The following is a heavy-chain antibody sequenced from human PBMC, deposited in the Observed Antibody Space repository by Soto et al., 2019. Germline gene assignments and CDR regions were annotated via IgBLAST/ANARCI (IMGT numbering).Heavy chain of an antibody. D-gene: IGHD2-21*01. CDR1: GFTFSNYA. V-gene: IGHV3-23*01. CDR3: SKGGRGIDICLDS. J-gene: IGHJ4*02. CDR2: ISGSDDRT. Sequence: EVQLLESGGGLEQPGGSLRLSCVASGFTFSNYAMNWIRQAPGKGLEWVSSISGSDDRTFFADSVKGRFTISRDNSKDTVFLQMNNLRGEDTALYYCSKGGRGIDICLDSWGQGTLVSVSS.